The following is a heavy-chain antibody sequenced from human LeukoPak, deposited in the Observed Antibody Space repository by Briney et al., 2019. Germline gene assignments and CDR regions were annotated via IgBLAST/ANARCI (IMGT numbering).Heavy chain of an antibody. CDR1: GFTFPTYS. D-gene: IGHD3-3*01. V-gene: IGHV3-23*01. CDR2: INAAGDDM. CDR3: AKGIFGVIHNGIDV. Sequence: GGSLRLSCVASGFTFPTYSMAWVRQAPGKGLDWVSSINAAGDDMYYADSVKGRFSISRDNLKKTLYLQMHSLRAEDRAIYYCAKGIFGVIHNGIDVWGQGTAVTVSS. J-gene: IGHJ6*02.